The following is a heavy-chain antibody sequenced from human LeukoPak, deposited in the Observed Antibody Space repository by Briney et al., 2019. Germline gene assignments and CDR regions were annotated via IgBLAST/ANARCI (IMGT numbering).Heavy chain of an antibody. Sequence: PGGSLRLSCAASGFTFSSHWMHWVRQAPGKGLVWVSLINGDGTSTNYADSVKGRFTTSRNNAKNTLYLQMNSLRAEDTAVYYCARGNYFDYWGQGTLVTVSS. V-gene: IGHV3-74*01. CDR1: GFTFSSHW. CDR2: INGDGTST. CDR3: ARGNYFDY. J-gene: IGHJ4*02.